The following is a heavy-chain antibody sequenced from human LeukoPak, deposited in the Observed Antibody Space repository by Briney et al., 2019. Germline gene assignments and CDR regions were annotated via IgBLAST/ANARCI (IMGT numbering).Heavy chain of an antibody. Sequence: SETLSLTCAVYGGSFSGYYWSWIRQPPGKGLEWIGEINHSGSTNYNPSLKSRVTISVDTSKNQFTLKLSSVTAADTAVYYCARISGYYADVDYWGQGTLVTVSS. CDR3: ARISGYYADVDY. CDR2: INHSGST. D-gene: IGHD3-22*01. J-gene: IGHJ4*02. V-gene: IGHV4-34*01. CDR1: GGSFSGYY.